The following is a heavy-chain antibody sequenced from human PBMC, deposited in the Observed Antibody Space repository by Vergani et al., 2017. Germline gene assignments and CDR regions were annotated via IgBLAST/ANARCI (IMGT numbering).Heavy chain of an antibody. Sequence: EVQLVESGGGLVQPGGSLRLSCAASGFTFSSYWMSWVRQAPGKGLEWVANIKQDGSEKYYVDSVKGRFTISRDNAKNSLYLQMNSLRAEDTAVYYCASRYCTNGVCYLSPYYFDYWGQGTLVTVSS. CDR2: IKQDGSEK. D-gene: IGHD2-8*01. CDR3: ASRYCTNGVCYLSPYYFDY. V-gene: IGHV3-7*01. J-gene: IGHJ4*02. CDR1: GFTFSSYW.